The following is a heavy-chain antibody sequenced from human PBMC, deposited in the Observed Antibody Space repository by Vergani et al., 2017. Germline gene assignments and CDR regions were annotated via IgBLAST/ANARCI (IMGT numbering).Heavy chain of an antibody. Sequence: QVQLQESGPGLVKPSQTLSLTCTVSGGSISSGYYWSWIRQPPGKGLEWIGEINHSGSTNDNPSLKSRVTISVDTSKNQFSLKLKSVTAADTAVYYCARGLKMRRGEGYSGYDRGQTRRRDYYYGMDVWGQGTTVTVSS. CDR3: ARGLKMRRGEGYSGYDRGQTRRRDYYYGMDV. J-gene: IGHJ6*02. CDR2: INHSGST. D-gene: IGHD5-12*01. CDR1: GGSISSGYY. V-gene: IGHV4-34*09.